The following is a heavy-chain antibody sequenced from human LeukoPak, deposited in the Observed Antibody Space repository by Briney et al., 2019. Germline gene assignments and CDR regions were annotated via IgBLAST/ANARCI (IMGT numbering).Heavy chain of an antibody. CDR2: MNPHSGNT. V-gene: IGHV1-8*02. J-gene: IGHJ4*02. D-gene: IGHD6-13*01. Sequence: ASVKVSCKASGYTFGGHDINWIRQANGQGLEWMGWMNPHSGNTGYAQSFQGRVTMTRDTSISTAYMELSRLRSDDTAVYYCVGSAAGTGVFDYWGQGTLVTVSS. CDR3: VGSAAGTGVFDY. CDR1: GYTFGGHD.